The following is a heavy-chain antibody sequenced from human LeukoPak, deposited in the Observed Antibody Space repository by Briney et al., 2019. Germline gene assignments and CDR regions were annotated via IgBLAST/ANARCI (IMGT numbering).Heavy chain of an antibody. J-gene: IGHJ5*02. D-gene: IGHD6-13*01. Sequence: SETLSLTCTVSGGSISSGGYYWSCIRQHPGKGLEWIGYIYYSGSTYYNPSLKSRVTISVDTSKNQFSLKLSSVTAADTAVYYCARGPEWDSSSWSQISFDPWGQGTLVTVSS. CDR3: ARGPEWDSSSWSQISFDP. V-gene: IGHV4-31*03. CDR1: GGSISSGGYY. CDR2: IYYSGST.